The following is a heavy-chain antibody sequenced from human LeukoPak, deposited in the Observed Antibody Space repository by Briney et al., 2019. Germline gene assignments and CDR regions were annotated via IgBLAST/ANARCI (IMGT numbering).Heavy chain of an antibody. J-gene: IGHJ5*02. V-gene: IGHV3-73*01. CDR3: QSSITKAGGS. CDR2: IRSKDQNSAT. Sequence: PGGSLRLSCAASGVSFSDSPIHWVRQASGKGLEWVGRIRSKDQNSATAYAESVKGRFTISRDDSKNMAYLQMNSLRIEDPAVYYCQSSITKAGGSWGQGTLVTVSS. D-gene: IGHD2-21*01. CDR1: GVSFSDSP.